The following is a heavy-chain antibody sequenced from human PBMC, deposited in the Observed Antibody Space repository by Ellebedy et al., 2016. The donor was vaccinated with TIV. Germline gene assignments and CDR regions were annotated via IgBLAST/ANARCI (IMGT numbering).Heavy chain of an antibody. J-gene: IGHJ4*02. D-gene: IGHD5-12*01. CDR2: ISYDATDK. CDR3: ARGDSGYDFGLDY. Sequence: GGSLRLXXAASEIMFSTYAMHWVRQAPGKGLEWVAIISYDATDKYFADSVKGRFTISRDNSKNTLYLEMNSLRPEDTAVYHCARGDSGYDFGLDYWGQGTLVTVSS. CDR1: EIMFSTYA. V-gene: IGHV3-30-3*01.